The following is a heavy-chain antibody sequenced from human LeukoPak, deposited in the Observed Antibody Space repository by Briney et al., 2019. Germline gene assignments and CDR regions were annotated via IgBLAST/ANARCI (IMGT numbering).Heavy chain of an antibody. J-gene: IGHJ4*02. CDR2: ISSSSSTI. CDR3: ARASRGVITFGGVIASPDY. Sequence: GGSLRLSCAASGFTFSSYSMNWVRQAPGKGLEWVSYISSSSSTIYYADSVKGRFTISRDNAKNSLYLQMNSLRAEDTAVYYCARASRGVITFGGVIASPDYWGQGTLVTVSS. D-gene: IGHD3-16*02. CDR1: GFTFSSYS. V-gene: IGHV3-48*04.